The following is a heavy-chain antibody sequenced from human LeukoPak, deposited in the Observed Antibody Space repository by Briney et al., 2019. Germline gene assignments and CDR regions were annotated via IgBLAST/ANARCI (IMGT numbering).Heavy chain of an antibody. CDR3: ARVRTTVTTFDAFDI. D-gene: IGHD4-17*01. CDR2: IKQDGSEK. Sequence: GGSLRLSCAASGFTFSSYWMGWVRQAPGKGLEWVANIKQDGSEKYYVDSVKGRFTISRDNAKNSLYLQMNSLRAEDTAVYYCARVRTTVTTFDAFDIWGQGTMVTVSS. V-gene: IGHV3-7*01. CDR1: GFTFSSYW. J-gene: IGHJ3*02.